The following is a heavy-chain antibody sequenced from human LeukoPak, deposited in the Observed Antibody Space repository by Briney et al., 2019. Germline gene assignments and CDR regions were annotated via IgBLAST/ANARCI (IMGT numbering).Heavy chain of an antibody. D-gene: IGHD4-11*01. CDR1: GFTFSSYA. CDR2: IKQDGSEK. J-gene: IGHJ4*02. CDR3: ARRVGNYGGKRIEYYFDY. Sequence: PGGSLRLSCAASGFTFSSYAMSWVRQAPGKGLEWVANIKQDGSEKYYVDSVKGRFTISRDNAKNSLYLQMNSLRAEDTAVYYCARRVGNYGGKRIEYYFDYWGQGTLVTVSS. V-gene: IGHV3-7*01.